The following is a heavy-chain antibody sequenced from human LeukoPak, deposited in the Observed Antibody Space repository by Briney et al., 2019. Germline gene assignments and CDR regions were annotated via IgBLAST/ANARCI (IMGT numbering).Heavy chain of an antibody. D-gene: IGHD5-12*01. J-gene: IGHJ5*02. CDR3: ARVHRAGGWTLALDP. V-gene: IGHV1-2*02. CDR1: GYTFTGYF. CDR2: IDPDSGGT. Sequence: ASVKVSXKASGYTFTGYFMHWMRQAPGQGLEWMGWIDPDSGGTNYAQVFQGRVTVTRDKSISTAYMELSSLRSDGTAVYYCARVHRAGGWTLALDPWGQGTLVTVSS.